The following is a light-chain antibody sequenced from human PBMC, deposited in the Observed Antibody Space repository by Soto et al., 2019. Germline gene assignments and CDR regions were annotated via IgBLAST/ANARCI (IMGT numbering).Light chain of an antibody. V-gene: IGLV2-14*01. J-gene: IGLJ1*01. Sequence: QSVLTQPASVSGSPGQSITISCIGTSSDVGGHNYVSWYQQYPGKAPKLMISEVSDRPSGVSNRFSGSKSGNTASLIISGLQAEDEADYYCCSFTSITTYVFGTGTKVTVL. CDR1: SSDVGGHNY. CDR3: CSFTSITTYV. CDR2: EVS.